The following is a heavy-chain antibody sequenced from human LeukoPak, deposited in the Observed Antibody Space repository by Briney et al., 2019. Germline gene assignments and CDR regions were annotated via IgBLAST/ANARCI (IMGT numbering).Heavy chain of an antibody. J-gene: IGHJ6*03. CDR3: ASGASYYYYYMDV. V-gene: IGHV3-23*01. D-gene: IGHD6-25*01. CDR1: GFTFGDYA. CDR2: ISGSGGST. Sequence: GGSLRLSCTASGFTFGDYAMSWFRQAPGKGLEWVSAISGSGGSTYYADSVKGRFTISRDNSKNTLYLQMNSLRAEDTAVYYCASGASYYYYYMDVWGKGTTVTVSS.